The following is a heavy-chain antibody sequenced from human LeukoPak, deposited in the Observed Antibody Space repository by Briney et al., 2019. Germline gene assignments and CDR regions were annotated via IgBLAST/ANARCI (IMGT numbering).Heavy chain of an antibody. V-gene: IGHV3-74*01. CDR1: GVTLTNYW. CDR3: VRAYPYNSGPR. CDR2: IDSDGSTT. Sequence: AGGSLRLSCTASGVTLTNYWMHWVRQVPGMGLVWVSRIDSDGSTTTYADSVKGRFTISRDNAKNTLYLQMNSLRAEDTAVYYCVRAYPYNSGPRWGQGTLVTVSS. D-gene: IGHD3-10*01. J-gene: IGHJ4*02.